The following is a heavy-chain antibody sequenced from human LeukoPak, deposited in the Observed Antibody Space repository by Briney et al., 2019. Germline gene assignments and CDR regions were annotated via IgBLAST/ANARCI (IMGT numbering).Heavy chain of an antibody. CDR2: IYYSGST. V-gene: IGHV4-59*01. D-gene: IGHD3-10*02. CDR3: ARDVRGDYFDY. Sequence: SETLSLTCTVSGGSISSYYWSWIRQPPGKGLEWIGYIYYSGSTNYNPSLKSRVTISVDTSKNQFSLRLSSVTAADTAVYYCARDVRGDYFDYWGQGTLVTVSS. J-gene: IGHJ4*02. CDR1: GGSISSYY.